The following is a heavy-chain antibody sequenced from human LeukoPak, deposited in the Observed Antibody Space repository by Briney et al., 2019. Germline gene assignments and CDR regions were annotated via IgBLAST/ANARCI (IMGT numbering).Heavy chain of an antibody. D-gene: IGHD3-22*01. J-gene: IGHJ3*02. Sequence: ASVKVSCKASGYTFTGYYMHWVRQAPGQGLEWMGWINPNSGGTNYAQKFQGRVTMTRDTSISTAYMELSRLGSDDTAVYYCARGDSSGEKAYDAFDIWGQGTMVTVSS. CDR3: ARGDSSGEKAYDAFDI. CDR1: GYTFTGYY. CDR2: INPNSGGT. V-gene: IGHV1-2*02.